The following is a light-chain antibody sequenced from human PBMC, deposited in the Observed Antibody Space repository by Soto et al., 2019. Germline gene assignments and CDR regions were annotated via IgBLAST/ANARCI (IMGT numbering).Light chain of an antibody. CDR3: QHRANWPLT. CDR1: QSVNKW. Sequence: DIVLTQSPATLSLSPGERATLSCRASQSVNKWLVWYQQKPGQAPRLLIYDASTRASGIPARFSGSGSETDFTLTISSLEPDDFAVYYCQHRANWPLTFGGGSKVEIK. CDR2: DAS. V-gene: IGKV3-11*01. J-gene: IGKJ4*01.